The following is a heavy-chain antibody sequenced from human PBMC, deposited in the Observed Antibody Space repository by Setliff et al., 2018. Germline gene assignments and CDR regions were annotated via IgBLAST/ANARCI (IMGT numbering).Heavy chain of an antibody. Sequence: ASVKVSCKASGYTFTGYYMHWVRQAPGQGLEWMGWINPNSGGKNYAQKFQGWVTMTRDTPLSTAYMELSRLRSDDTAVYYCARVGSSSWLHPDVYYYYGMDVWGQETTVTVAS. CDR1: GYTFTGYY. V-gene: IGHV1-2*04. D-gene: IGHD6-13*01. CDR3: ARVGSSSWLHPDVYYYYGMDV. J-gene: IGHJ6*02. CDR2: INPNSGGK.